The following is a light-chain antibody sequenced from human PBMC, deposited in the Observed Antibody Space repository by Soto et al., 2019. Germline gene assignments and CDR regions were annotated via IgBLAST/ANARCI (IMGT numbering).Light chain of an antibody. V-gene: IGKV1-39*01. Sequence: DIQMTQSPSSLSASVGDRVTNTCRASQTISTYLNWYQQNPGKAPKLLIYAASTLQSGVPSRFSGSGSGTDFTLTISSLQPEDFATYYCQQSHGIPYTFGQGTKLEIK. CDR3: QQSHGIPYT. CDR2: AAS. J-gene: IGKJ2*01. CDR1: QTISTY.